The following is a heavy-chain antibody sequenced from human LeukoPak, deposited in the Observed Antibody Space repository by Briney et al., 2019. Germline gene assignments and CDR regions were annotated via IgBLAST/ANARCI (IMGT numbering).Heavy chain of an antibody. Sequence: SSETLSLTRTVSGASIDNYYWDWIRQSPGKGLEWIACISNSGSTKYNPSLTDRVTMSVDRSKNQVSLRLRSVTAADTGVYYCTKGYYEPFDKWGRGTLVTVSS. D-gene: IGHD3-22*01. CDR1: GASIDNYY. CDR2: ISNSGST. CDR3: TKGYYEPFDK. J-gene: IGHJ4*02. V-gene: IGHV4-59*13.